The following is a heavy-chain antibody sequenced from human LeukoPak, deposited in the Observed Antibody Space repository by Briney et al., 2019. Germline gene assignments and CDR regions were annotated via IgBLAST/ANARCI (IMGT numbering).Heavy chain of an antibody. Sequence: ASVKVSCKASGYTFTDYYLHWVRQAPGQGLEWMGWINPNDGGTNYAQKFQGRVTMTTDASITTAYMDLNRLRSDDTAVYYCARGSPYSSSWFDNWGQGTLVTVSS. D-gene: IGHD6-13*01. CDR1: GYTFTDYY. V-gene: IGHV1-2*02. J-gene: IGHJ4*02. CDR2: INPNDGGT. CDR3: ARGSPYSSSWFDN.